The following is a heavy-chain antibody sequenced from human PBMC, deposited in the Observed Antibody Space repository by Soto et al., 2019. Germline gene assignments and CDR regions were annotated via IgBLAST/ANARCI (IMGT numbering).Heavy chain of an antibody. CDR1: GGSIISGGYY. D-gene: IGHD3-9*01. CDR3: ARVLSYYDILPDHNWFDP. CDR2: IYYSGST. J-gene: IGHJ5*02. Sequence: SETLSLTCTVSGGSIISGGYYWSWLRQHPGKGLEWIGYIYYSGSTYYNPSLKSRVTISVDTSKNQFSLKLSSVTAADTAVYYCARVLSYYDILPDHNWFDPWGQGTLVTVSS. V-gene: IGHV4-31*03.